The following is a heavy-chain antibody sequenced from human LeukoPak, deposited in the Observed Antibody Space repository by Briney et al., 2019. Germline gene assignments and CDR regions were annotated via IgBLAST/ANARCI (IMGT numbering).Heavy chain of an antibody. CDR2: INTITGIP. CDR1: GYTFTTYA. CDR3: ARDHLTVTTSFDY. Sequence: ASVKVSCKASGYTFTTYAVNWVRQAPGQGLEWMGWINTITGIPTYAQGFTGRFVFSLDTSVSTAYLQISSLKAEDTAVYYCARDHLTVTTSFDYWGQGTLVTVSS. D-gene: IGHD4-17*01. V-gene: IGHV7-4-1*02. J-gene: IGHJ4*02.